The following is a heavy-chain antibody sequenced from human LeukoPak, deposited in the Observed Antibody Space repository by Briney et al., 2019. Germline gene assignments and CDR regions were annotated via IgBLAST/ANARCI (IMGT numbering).Heavy chain of an antibody. Sequence: PGGSLRLSCAASGFTFSSYGMHWVRQAPGKGLEWVAVISYDGSNKYYADSVKGRFTISRDNSKNTLYLQMNSLRAEDTAVYYCAKDLGGGYDYGLDYWGQGTLVTVSS. CDR2: ISYDGSNK. J-gene: IGHJ4*02. V-gene: IGHV3-30*18. CDR1: GFTFSSYG. D-gene: IGHD5-12*01. CDR3: AKDLGGGYDYGLDY.